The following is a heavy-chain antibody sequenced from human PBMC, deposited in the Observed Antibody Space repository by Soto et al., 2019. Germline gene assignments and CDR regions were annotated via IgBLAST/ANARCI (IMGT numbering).Heavy chain of an antibody. D-gene: IGHD3-3*01. CDR3: VKGPGYDFWSGYHYPPFDY. CDR2: ISSNGGST. Sequence: GGSLRLSCSASGFTFSSYAMHWVRQAPGKGLEYVSAISSNGGSTYYADSVKGRFTISRDNSKNTLYLQMSSLRAEDTAVYYCVKGPGYDFWSGYHYPPFDYWGQGTLVTVSS. V-gene: IGHV3-64D*08. J-gene: IGHJ4*02. CDR1: GFTFSSYA.